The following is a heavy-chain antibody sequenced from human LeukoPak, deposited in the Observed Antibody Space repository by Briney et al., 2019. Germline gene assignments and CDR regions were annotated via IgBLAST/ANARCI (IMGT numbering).Heavy chain of an antibody. Sequence: ASVKVSCKASGYTFTGYYMHWVRQAPGQGLEWMGWINPNSGGTNYAQKLQGRVTMTRDTSISTAYMELSRLRSDDTAVYYCARDPAYYDILYWFDPWGQGTLVTVSS. J-gene: IGHJ5*02. CDR2: INPNSGGT. D-gene: IGHD3-9*01. CDR1: GYTFTGYY. CDR3: ARDPAYYDILYWFDP. V-gene: IGHV1-2*02.